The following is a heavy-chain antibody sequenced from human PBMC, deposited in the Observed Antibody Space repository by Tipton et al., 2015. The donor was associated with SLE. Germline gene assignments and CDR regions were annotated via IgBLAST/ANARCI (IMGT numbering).Heavy chain of an antibody. CDR3: ARLAAITRVRELLPYHYALDV. J-gene: IGHJ6*02. Sequence: TLSLTCAVSGGSISSRNWWSWVRQPPGKGLEWVGEIYHGGNTHYKPSLKNRLTISLDKSKNQFSLQLTSVTAADTAVYYCARLAAITRVRELLPYHYALDVWGPGSTVTVSS. D-gene: IGHD3-10*01. CDR2: IYHGGNT. V-gene: IGHV4-4*02. CDR1: GGSISSRNW.